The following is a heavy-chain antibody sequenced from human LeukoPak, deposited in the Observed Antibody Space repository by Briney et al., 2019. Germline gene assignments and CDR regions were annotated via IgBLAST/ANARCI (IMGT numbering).Heavy chain of an antibody. CDR3: AREDCSGGSCYLNWFDP. J-gene: IGHJ5*02. V-gene: IGHV1-18*01. CDR2: ISAYNGNT. CDR1: GYTCTSYG. D-gene: IGHD2-15*01. Sequence: ASVTVSCKSSGYTCTSYGISWVRQAPGQGLEWMGWISAYNGNTNYAQKLQGRVTMTTDTSTSTAYMELRSLRSDDTAVYYCAREDCSGGSCYLNWFDPWGQGTLVTVSS.